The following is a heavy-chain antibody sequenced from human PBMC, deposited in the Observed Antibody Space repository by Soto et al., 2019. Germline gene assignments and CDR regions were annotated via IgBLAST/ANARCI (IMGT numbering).Heavy chain of an antibody. CDR1: GDTFSTYT. J-gene: IGHJ4*02. V-gene: IGHV1-3*01. CDR2: INPRSATT. Sequence: ASVKVSCKASGDTFSTYTITWMRQAPGQRLEWMGWINPRSATTNYSQNFQGRVTITRDTSASTAYMELSSLRSEDTAVYYCARDLGVGAASDYWGQGTLVTVSS. CDR3: ARDLGVGAASDY. D-gene: IGHD1-26*01.